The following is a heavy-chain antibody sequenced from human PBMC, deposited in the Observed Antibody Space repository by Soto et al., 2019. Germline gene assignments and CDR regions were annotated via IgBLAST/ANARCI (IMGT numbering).Heavy chain of an antibody. CDR2: ISYDGFIK. CDR3: AKDLKASGGHSGTLNYYSGMDV. D-gene: IGHD3-10*01. V-gene: IGHV3-30*18. J-gene: IGHJ6*02. CDR1: GFSFSTHG. Sequence: ESGGGVVQPGRSLRLSCASSGFSFSTHGMQWVRQAPGKGLEWVAIISYDGFIKYSADDVKGRFTISRDNSKNTLFLQMDRLRDEDSAVYYCAKDLKASGGHSGTLNYYSGMDVWGQGTTVIVSS.